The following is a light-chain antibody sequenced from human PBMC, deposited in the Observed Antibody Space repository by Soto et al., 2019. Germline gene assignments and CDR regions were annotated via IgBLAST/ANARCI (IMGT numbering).Light chain of an antibody. V-gene: IGKV2-24*01. CDR2: KIS. J-gene: IGKJ4*01. CDR3: QQRSNWPLT. CDR1: QSLVHSDGNIY. Sequence: IVMTQTPLSSPVTLGQPASISCRSSQSLVHSDGNIYLSWLMQRPGQPPRLLIHKISNRFSGVPDRFSGSGSGTDFSLTISSLEPEDFAVYYCQQRSNWPLTFGGGTKVDIK.